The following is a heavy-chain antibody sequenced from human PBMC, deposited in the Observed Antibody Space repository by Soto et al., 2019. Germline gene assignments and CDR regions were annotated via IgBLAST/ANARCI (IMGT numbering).Heavy chain of an antibody. CDR2: IYHSGNT. Sequence: QLQLQESGSGLVKPSQTLSLTCAVSGGSISSGGFSWTWIRQPPGKGLEWIGYIYHSGNTYYNPSLKSRVTISVDRSKNQFSLKLSSVTAEDTAVYYCARGPYGSGHYQYYYGMDVWGQGTTVTVSS. CDR3: ARGPYGSGHYQYYYGMDV. V-gene: IGHV4-30-2*01. J-gene: IGHJ6*02. D-gene: IGHD3-10*01. CDR1: GGSISSGGFS.